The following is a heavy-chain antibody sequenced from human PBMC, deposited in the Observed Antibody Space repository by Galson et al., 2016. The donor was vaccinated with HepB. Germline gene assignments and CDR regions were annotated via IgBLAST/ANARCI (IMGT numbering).Heavy chain of an antibody. CDR2: ISESGVTT. CDR1: GFAFVNYA. Sequence: SLRLSCAASGFAFVNYAMNWVRQAPGKGLEWVSGISESGVTTYYATSVRGRSTISRDNAKNSLYLQLNSLRAEDTAVYYCARNGRRNYGDYGRFDYWGQGTLVTVSS. D-gene: IGHD4-17*01. V-gene: IGHV3-23*01. CDR3: ARNGRRNYGDYGRFDY. J-gene: IGHJ4*02.